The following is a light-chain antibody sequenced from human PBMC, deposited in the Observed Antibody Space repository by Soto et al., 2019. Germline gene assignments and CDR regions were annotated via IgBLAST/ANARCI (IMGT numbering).Light chain of an antibody. CDR1: SSDVGGFDC. CDR2: DVT. J-gene: IGLJ3*02. V-gene: IGLV2-8*01. Sequence: QSALTQPPSASGSPGQSVTFSCNGTSSDVGGFDCVSWYQQHPGEAPKLMIYDVTKRPSGVPARFSGSKSGNTASLTVSGLQAEDEADYYCSSYAGSDSWVFGGGTKLTVL. CDR3: SSYAGSDSWV.